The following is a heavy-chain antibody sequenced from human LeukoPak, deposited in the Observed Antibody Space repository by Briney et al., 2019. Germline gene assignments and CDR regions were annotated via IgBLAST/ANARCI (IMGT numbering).Heavy chain of an antibody. CDR1: GGSFSGYY. CDR3: ARARSGKWGFDY. J-gene: IGHJ4*02. V-gene: IGHV4-34*01. CDR2: INHSGSI. Sequence: SETLSLTCRVYGGSFSGYYWSWIRQPPGKGLEWIGEINHSGSINYNPSLKSRVTISVDTSKNQFSLKLSSVTAADTAVYYCARARSGKWGFDYWGQGTLVTVSS. D-gene: IGHD1-26*01.